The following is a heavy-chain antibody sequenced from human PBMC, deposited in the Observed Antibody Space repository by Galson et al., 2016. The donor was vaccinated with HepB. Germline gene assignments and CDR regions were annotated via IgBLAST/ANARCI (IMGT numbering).Heavy chain of an antibody. CDR1: GGSIGSSNYF. CDR3: ARLYCSSTSCCGYCGMDV. V-gene: IGHV4-39*01. Sequence: SETLSLTCTVSGGSIGSSNYFWGWIRQPPGKGLGWIGNFYNSGSTSYNPSLQSPVTISVDTSKNRISLKLSSVTAADTAVYHCARLYCSSTSCCGYCGMDVWGQGTTVTVSS. CDR2: FYNSGST. D-gene: IGHD2-2*01. J-gene: IGHJ6*02.